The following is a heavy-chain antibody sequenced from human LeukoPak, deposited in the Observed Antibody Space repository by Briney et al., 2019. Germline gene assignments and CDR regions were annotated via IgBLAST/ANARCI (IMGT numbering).Heavy chain of an antibody. D-gene: IGHD2-2*01. CDR2: ISYDGSNK. V-gene: IGHV3-30*18. Sequence: PGRSLRLSCAASGFTFSSYGMHWVRQAPGKGLEWVAVISYDGSNKYYADSVKGRFTISRDNSKNTLYLQMNSLRAEDTAVYYCAKSPYCSSTSCYVSYSSYYYYGMDVWGQGTTVTVSS. J-gene: IGHJ6*02. CDR3: AKSPYCSSTSCYVSYSSYYYYGMDV. CDR1: GFTFSSYG.